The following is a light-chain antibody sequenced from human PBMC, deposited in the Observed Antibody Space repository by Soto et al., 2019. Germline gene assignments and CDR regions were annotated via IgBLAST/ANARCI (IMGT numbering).Light chain of an antibody. J-gene: IGKJ4*01. Sequence: EIVLTQSPATLSLSPGERATLSCRASQSVGSYLAWYQQKPGQAPRLLIYATSNRATGIPGRFSGSGSGTDFTLTISSLEPEDFAVYYCQQSYSTPLTFGGGTKVQIK. CDR3: QQSYSTPLT. V-gene: IGKV3-11*01. CDR2: ATS. CDR1: QSVGSY.